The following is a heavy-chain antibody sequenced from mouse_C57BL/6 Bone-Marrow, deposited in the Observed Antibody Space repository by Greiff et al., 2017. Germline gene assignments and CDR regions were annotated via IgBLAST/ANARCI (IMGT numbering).Heavy chain of an antibody. CDR3: LTFAYYYAMDY. CDR1: GFNIKDDY. V-gene: IGHV14-4*01. CDR2: IDPENGDT. Sequence: EVQLQQSGAELVRPGASVKLSCTASGFNIKDDYMHWVKQRPEQGLEWIGWIDPENGDTEYASKFQGKATITADTSSNTAYLQLSSLTSDDTALYYCLTFAYYYAMDYWGQGTLVTVSS. J-gene: IGHJ4*01.